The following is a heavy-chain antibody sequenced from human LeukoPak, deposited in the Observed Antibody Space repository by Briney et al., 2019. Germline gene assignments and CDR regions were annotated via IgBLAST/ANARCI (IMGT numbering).Heavy chain of an antibody. CDR3: ARDPSPDSSGFRAEYFQH. CDR1: GYTFTSYG. J-gene: IGHJ1*01. V-gene: IGHV1-18*04. Sequence: GASVKVSCKASGYTFTSYGISWVRQAPGQGLEWMGWISAYNGNTNYAQKLQGRVTMTTDTSTSTAYMELSSLRSEDTAVYYCARDPSPDSSGFRAEYFQHWGQGTLVTVSS. D-gene: IGHD3-22*01. CDR2: ISAYNGNT.